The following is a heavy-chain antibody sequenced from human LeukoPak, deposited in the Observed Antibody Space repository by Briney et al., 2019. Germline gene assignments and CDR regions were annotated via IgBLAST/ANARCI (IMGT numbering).Heavy chain of an antibody. Sequence: SETLSLTCTVSGYSISSGYYWGWIRQPPGKGLEWIGSIYHSGSTYYNPSLKSRVTISVDTSKNQFSLKLSSVTAADTAVYYCARHTIYSGTYAYYYYDMDVWGRGTTVTVSS. V-gene: IGHV4-38-2*02. CDR1: GYSISSGYY. CDR2: IYHSGST. CDR3: ARHTIYSGTYAYYYYDMDV. D-gene: IGHD3-10*01. J-gene: IGHJ6*02.